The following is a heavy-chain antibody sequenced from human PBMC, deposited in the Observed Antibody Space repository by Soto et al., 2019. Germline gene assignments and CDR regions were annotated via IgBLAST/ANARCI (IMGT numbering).Heavy chain of an antibody. CDR1: GETFSGYY. CDR3: ARDRVVMRDSGDNSYYGMDV. Sequence: KASETLSLRCAVYGETFSGYYWAGIRQPPGTGLEWIGEINHSGSTNYNPSLKSRVTISVDTSKNQFSLKLSSVTAADTAVYYCARDRVVMRDSGDNSYYGMDVWGQGTTVTVSS. CDR2: INHSGST. D-gene: IGHD3-22*01. J-gene: IGHJ6*02. V-gene: IGHV4-34*01.